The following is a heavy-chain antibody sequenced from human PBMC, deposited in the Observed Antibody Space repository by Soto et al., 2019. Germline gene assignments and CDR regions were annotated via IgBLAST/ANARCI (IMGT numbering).Heavy chain of an antibody. CDR2: SSATGAGT. CDR3: AKDRRAGGNYGLYSDF. D-gene: IGHD1-7*01. J-gene: IGHJ4*02. CDR1: GFTFSSYG. Sequence: EVQLLESGGGLVQPGGSLRLSCAASGFTFSSYGMTWVRQAPGKGLGWVSFSSATGAGTYYADSVKGRFTISRDNSKNTLYLQMTSLRADDTAVYYCAKDRRAGGNYGLYSDFWGQGALVIVSS. V-gene: IGHV3-23*01.